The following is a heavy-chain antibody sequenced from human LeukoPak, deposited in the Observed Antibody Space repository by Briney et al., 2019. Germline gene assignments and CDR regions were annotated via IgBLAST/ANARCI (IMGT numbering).Heavy chain of an antibody. CDR1: GFTLSSYA. V-gene: IGHV3-30*04. D-gene: IGHD6-13*01. CDR3: ARAGIAAAGSPFDY. Sequence: GGSLRLSCAASGFTLSSYAMHWVRQAPGKGLEWVAVISYDGSNKYYADSVEGRFTISRDNSKNTLYLQMNSLRAEDTAVYYCARAGIAAAGSPFDYWGQGTLVTVSS. J-gene: IGHJ4*02. CDR2: ISYDGSNK.